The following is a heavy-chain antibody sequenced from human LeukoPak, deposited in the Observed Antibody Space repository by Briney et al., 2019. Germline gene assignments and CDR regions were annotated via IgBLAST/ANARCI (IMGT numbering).Heavy chain of an antibody. CDR3: AKDEGTYYDLWSGYSAFDY. Sequence: GGSLRLSCAASGFTFSDYGMHWVRQAPGKGLEWVTFIRYDGSNKYYADSVKGRFTISRDNSKNTLYLQMNSLRAEDTALYYCAKDEGTYYDLWSGYSAFDYWGQGTLVTVSS. V-gene: IGHV3-30*02. CDR2: IRYDGSNK. J-gene: IGHJ4*02. D-gene: IGHD3-3*01. CDR1: GFTFSDYG.